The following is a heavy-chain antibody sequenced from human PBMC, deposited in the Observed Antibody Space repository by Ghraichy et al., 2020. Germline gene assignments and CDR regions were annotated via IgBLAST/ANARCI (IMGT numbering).Heavy chain of an antibody. Sequence: GGSLRLSCAASGFTFNNYWMSWVRQAPGKGLEWVANIKQHGGEKYYVDSVKGRFTISRDNAKNSLYLQMNSLRAEDTAMYYCARVFGYYARDGFDIWGQGTMVTVSS. CDR3: ARVFGYYARDGFDI. V-gene: IGHV3-7*01. D-gene: IGHD3-22*01. J-gene: IGHJ3*02. CDR2: IKQHGGEK. CDR1: GFTFNNYW.